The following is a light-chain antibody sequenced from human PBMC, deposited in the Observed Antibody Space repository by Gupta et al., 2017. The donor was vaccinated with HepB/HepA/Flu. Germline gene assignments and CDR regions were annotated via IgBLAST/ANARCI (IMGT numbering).Light chain of an antibody. V-gene: IGLV2-8*01. CDR2: DVF. CDR1: SSDIGAYNL. CDR3: FSYAGNDNWV. Sequence: SAPPQPPSASGSPGPSVTISCTGTSSDIGAYNLVSCYQQHPGKAPKLIIYDVFQRPSGVPDRFSGSKSGNTDSLTVSGLQAEDEADYYCFSYAGNDNWVFGGGTKVTVL. J-gene: IGLJ1*01.